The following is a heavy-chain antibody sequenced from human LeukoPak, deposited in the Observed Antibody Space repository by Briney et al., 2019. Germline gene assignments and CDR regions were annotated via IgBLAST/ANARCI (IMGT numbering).Heavy chain of an antibody. CDR1: GLTVSSNY. J-gene: IGHJ4*02. CDR2: IYTNGNT. Sequence: PGGSLRLSCAASGLTVSSNYWNWVRQPPGKGLEWTSLIYTNGNTQYANSVKGRFTFSRDNSKNTLYLQMNSLRAEDTAVYYCVYGGYPLSYWGQGTLVTVSS. CDR3: VYGGYPLSY. D-gene: IGHD4-17*01. V-gene: IGHV3-66*01.